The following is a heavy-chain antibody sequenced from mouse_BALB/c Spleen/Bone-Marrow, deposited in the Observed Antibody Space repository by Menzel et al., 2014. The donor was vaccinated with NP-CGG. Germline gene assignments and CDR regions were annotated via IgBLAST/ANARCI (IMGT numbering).Heavy chain of an antibody. CDR2: TNPYNDDS. Sequence: VQLQQSGPELVKPGASVKMSCKASGYTFTTYVMHWVKQKPGQGLEWIGYTNPYNDDSKYNEKFKGKATLTSDKSSSTAYMELSSLTSEDSAVYYCARDYYGSTSFAYWGQGTLVTVSA. J-gene: IGHJ3*01. CDR1: GYTFTTYV. CDR3: ARDYYGSTSFAY. D-gene: IGHD1-1*01. V-gene: IGHV1-14*01.